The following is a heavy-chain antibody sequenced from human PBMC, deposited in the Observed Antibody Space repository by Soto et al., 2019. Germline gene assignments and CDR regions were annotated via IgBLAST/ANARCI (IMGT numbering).Heavy chain of an antibody. V-gene: IGHV2-70*01. CDR1: GFSLSTSGMC. D-gene: IGHD6-13*01. Sequence: ASCPTLVNPTQTLTLTCTFSGFSLSTSGMCVSWIRQPPGKALEWLALIDWDDDKYYSTSLKTRLTISKDTSKNQVVLTMTNMDPVDTATYYCAGCGYSSSWYYYYGMDVWGQGTTVTVSS. CDR3: AGCGYSSSWYYYYGMDV. J-gene: IGHJ6*02. CDR2: IDWDDDK.